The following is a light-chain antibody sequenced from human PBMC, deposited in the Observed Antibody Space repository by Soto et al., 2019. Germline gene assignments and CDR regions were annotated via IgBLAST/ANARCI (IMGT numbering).Light chain of an antibody. CDR2: AAS. V-gene: IGKV1-17*01. Sequence: DIQMTQSPSSLSASVGDRVTITCRTSQGIGNDLGWYQQKPGKAPKRLIDAASTLQSGVTSRFSGSRSGTEFTLTIISLQPEDFATYYCLQHNSYPWTFGQGTKVEIK. CDR1: QGIGND. CDR3: LQHNSYPWT. J-gene: IGKJ1*01.